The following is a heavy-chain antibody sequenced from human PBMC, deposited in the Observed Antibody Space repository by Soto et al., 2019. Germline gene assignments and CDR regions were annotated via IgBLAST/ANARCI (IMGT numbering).Heavy chain of an antibody. J-gene: IGHJ6*02. D-gene: IGHD3-10*01. CDR2: INHSGST. CDR3: AREMYYSGSGRRYYYGMDV. Sequence: PSETLSLTCAVYGGSFSGYYWSWIRQPPGKGLEWIGEINHSGSTNYNPSLKSRVTISVDTSKNQFSLKLSSVTAADTAVYYCAREMYYSGSGRRYYYGMDVWGQGTTVTVSS. CDR1: GGSFSGYY. V-gene: IGHV4-34*01.